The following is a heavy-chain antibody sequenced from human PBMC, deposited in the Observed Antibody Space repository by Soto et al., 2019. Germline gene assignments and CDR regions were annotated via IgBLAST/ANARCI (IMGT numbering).Heavy chain of an antibody. V-gene: IGHV3-21*04. D-gene: IGHD1-1*01. Sequence: PGGSLRLSCAASGFTFSGYSMNWVRQAPGKGLEWVSSISETSDYIFYADSVKGRFTISRDNSENTQYLQLNSLRAEETAIYYCAKKRGARDADNQYYFDYWGQGTPVTVSS. CDR2: ISETSDYI. J-gene: IGHJ4*02. CDR1: GFTFSGYS. CDR3: AKKRGARDADNQYYFDY.